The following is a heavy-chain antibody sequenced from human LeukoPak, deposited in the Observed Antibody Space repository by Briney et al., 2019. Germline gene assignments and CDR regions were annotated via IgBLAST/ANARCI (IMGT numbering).Heavy chain of an antibody. CDR2: ISYDGSNK. D-gene: IGHD3-10*01. CDR1: GFTFSSYG. J-gene: IGHJ6*02. V-gene: IGHV3-30*18. Sequence: GRSLRLSCAASGFTFSSYGMHWVRQAPGKGLEWVAVISYDGSNKYYADSVKGRFTISRDNSKNTLYLQMNSLRAEDTAVYYCAKDMVRGYYYGMDVWGQGTTVTVSS. CDR3: AKDMVRGYYYGMDV.